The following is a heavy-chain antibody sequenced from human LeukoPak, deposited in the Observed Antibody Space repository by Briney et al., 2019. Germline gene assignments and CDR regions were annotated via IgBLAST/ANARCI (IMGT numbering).Heavy chain of an antibody. D-gene: IGHD3-10*01. V-gene: IGHV4-34*01. CDR3: ARDPSYGSGSYYRNVPKPFDY. CDR1: GGSFSGYY. CDR2: INHSGST. Sequence: SETLSLTCAVYGGSFSGYYWSWIRQPPGKGLEWIGEINHSGSTNYNPSLKSRVTISVDTSKNQFSLKLSSVTAADTAVYYCARDPSYGSGSYYRNVPKPFDYWGQGTLVTVSS. J-gene: IGHJ4*02.